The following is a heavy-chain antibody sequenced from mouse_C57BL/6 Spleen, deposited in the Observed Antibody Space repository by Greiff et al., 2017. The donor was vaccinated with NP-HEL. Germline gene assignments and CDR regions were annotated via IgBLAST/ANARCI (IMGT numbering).Heavy chain of an antibody. V-gene: IGHV6-6*01. CDR2: IRNKANNHAT. CDR3: TPYYYGSSPFAY. D-gene: IGHD1-1*01. Sequence: EVKLQESGGGLVQPGGSMKLSCAASGFTFSDAWMDWVRQSPGQGLEWVAEIRNKANNHATYYAVYVKGRFTISRDDSKSSVYLQMNSLRAEDTGIDYYTPYYYGSSPFAYRGQGTLVTVSA. J-gene: IGHJ3*01. CDR1: GFTFSDAW.